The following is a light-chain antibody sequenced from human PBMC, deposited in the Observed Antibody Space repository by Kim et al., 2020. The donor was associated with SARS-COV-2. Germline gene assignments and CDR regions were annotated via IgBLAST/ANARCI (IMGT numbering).Light chain of an antibody. J-gene: IGKJ3*01. CDR1: QDVRRW. V-gene: IGKV1D-12*01. Sequence: DIQMTQSPSSVSASVGDRVTITCRASQDVRRWLAWYQQKPGKAPKLLIYTASTLETGVPSRFSGSGSGTVFTLTVSSLQPEDFATYYCQQAYSFPFTFGPGTKVDIK. CDR3: QQAYSFPFT. CDR2: TAS.